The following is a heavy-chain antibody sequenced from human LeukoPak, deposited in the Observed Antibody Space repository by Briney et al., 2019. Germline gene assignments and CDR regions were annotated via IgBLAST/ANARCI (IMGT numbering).Heavy chain of an antibody. CDR3: ARSEVVAAGHEGDY. J-gene: IGHJ4*02. CDR1: GYTFTGYY. CDR2: INPNSGGT. D-gene: IGHD6-13*01. Sequence: GASVKVSCKASGYTFTGYYMHWVRQAPGQGLEWMGWINPNSGGTNYAQKFQGRVTMTRDTSISTAYMDLSRLRSDDTAVYYCARSEVVAAGHEGDYWGQGTLVTVSS. V-gene: IGHV1-2*02.